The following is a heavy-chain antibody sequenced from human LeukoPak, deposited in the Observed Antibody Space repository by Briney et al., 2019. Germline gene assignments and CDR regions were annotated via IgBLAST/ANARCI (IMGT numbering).Heavy chain of an antibody. J-gene: IGHJ5*02. CDR2: IYYSGST. V-gene: IGHV4-30-4*01. D-gene: IGHD3-22*01. CDR1: GGSISSGDYY. CDR3: AGGGGYYGNWFDP. Sequence: SQTLSLTCTVSGGSISSGDYYWSWLRQPPGKGLEWIGYIYYSGSTYYNPSLKSRVTISVDTSKNQFSLKLSSVTAADTAVYYCAGGGGYYGNWFDPWGQGTLVTVSS.